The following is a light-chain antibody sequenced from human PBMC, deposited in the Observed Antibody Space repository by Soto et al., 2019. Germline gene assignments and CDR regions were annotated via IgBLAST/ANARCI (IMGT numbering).Light chain of an antibody. CDR3: QSYDNSLSGSG. V-gene: IGLV1-40*01. Sequence: QSVLTQPPSVSGAPGQRVTISCTGRSSNIGAGYEVHWYQQLPGTAPKLLIYGNSDRPSGVPDRFSGSNSGTSASLAITGLQAEDEADYYCQSYDNSLSGSGFGGGTKVTVL. CDR1: SSNIGAGYE. CDR2: GNS. J-gene: IGLJ2*01.